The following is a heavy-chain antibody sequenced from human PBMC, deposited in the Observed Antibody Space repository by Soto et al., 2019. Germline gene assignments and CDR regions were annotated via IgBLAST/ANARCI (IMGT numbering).Heavy chain of an antibody. CDR3: ARNKEGYSYFDY. CDR1: GFTFSTYW. V-gene: IGHV3-74*01. CDR2: VNSDGSST. D-gene: IGHD4-4*01. Sequence: EVQLVESGGGLVKPGESLRLSCAASGFTFSTYWMNWVRQAPGKGLEWVSRVNSDGSSTTYADSVKGRFTLSRDNAKNTLYLQMNSLRAEDTAVYYCARNKEGYSYFDYWGQGILVTVSS. J-gene: IGHJ4*02.